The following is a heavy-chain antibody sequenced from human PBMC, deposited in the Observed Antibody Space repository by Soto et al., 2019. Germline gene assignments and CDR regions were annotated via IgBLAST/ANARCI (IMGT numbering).Heavy chain of an antibody. J-gene: IGHJ4*02. CDR3: ARAIAHCSGGSCYYFDY. D-gene: IGHD2-15*01. V-gene: IGHV4-59*01. Sequence: SETLSLTCTVSGGSISSYYWSWIRQPPGKGLEWIGYIYYSGSTNYNPSLKSRVTISVDTSKNQFSLKLSSVTAADTAVYYCARAIAHCSGGSCYYFDYWGQGTLVTVSS. CDR1: GGSISSYY. CDR2: IYYSGST.